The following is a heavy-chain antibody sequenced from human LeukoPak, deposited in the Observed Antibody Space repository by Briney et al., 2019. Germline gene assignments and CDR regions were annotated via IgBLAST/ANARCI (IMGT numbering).Heavy chain of an antibody. D-gene: IGHD3-10*01. J-gene: IGHJ4*02. CDR1: GYIFTTYW. CDR3: IRRGGPYNSGNFRHLDF. V-gene: IGHV5-51*01. Sequence: GESLKISCKGSGYIFTTYWIGWVRQMPGKGLEWLGIIYPGDSDTKYNPSFEGQVTISADMSITTAYLQWSSLRASDTAMYYCIRRGGPYNSGNFRHLDFWGQGTLVTVSS. CDR2: IYPGDSDT.